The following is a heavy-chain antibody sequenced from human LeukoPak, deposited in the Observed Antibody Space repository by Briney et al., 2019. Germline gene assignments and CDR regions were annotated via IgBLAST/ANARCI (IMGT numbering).Heavy chain of an antibody. CDR3: ARTNYDSSGYYVYNWFDP. V-gene: IGHV1-8*03. J-gene: IGHJ5*02. CDR2: MNPNSGNT. CDR1: GYTFTSYD. Sequence: ASVKVSCKASGYTFTSYDINWVRQATGQGLEWMGWMNPNSGNTGHAQKFQGRVTITRNTSISTAYMELSRLRSDDTAVYYCARTNYDSSGYYVYNWFDPWGQGTLVTVSS. D-gene: IGHD3-22*01.